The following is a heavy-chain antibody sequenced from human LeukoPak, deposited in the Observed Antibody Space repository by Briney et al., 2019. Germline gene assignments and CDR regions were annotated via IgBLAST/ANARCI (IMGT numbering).Heavy chain of an antibody. CDR1: GFTFSYYS. V-gene: IGHV3-48*02. CDR2: VSSSGSTI. CDR3: ARGRGSSNYFDY. J-gene: IGHJ4*02. Sequence: SGGSLRLSCAASGFTFSYYSINWVRQAPGKGLEWASSVSSSGSTIYYADSVKGRFSMSRDNAKNSVYLQMTSLRDEDTAVYYCARGRGSSNYFDYWGQGTLVTVSS. D-gene: IGHD6-13*01.